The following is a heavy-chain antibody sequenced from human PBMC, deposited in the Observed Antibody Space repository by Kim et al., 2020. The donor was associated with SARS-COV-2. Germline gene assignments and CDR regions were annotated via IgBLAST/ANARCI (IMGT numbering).Heavy chain of an antibody. Sequence: GGSLRLSCAASGFTFSSYAMHWVRQAPGKGLEWVAGISYDGSNKYYADSVKGRFTISRDNSKNTLYLQMNSLRAEDTAVYYCARDPVYSSSWYYFDYWGQGTLVTVSS. D-gene: IGHD6-13*01. CDR2: ISYDGSNK. V-gene: IGHV3-30*04. J-gene: IGHJ4*02. CDR3: ARDPVYSSSWYYFDY. CDR1: GFTFSSYA.